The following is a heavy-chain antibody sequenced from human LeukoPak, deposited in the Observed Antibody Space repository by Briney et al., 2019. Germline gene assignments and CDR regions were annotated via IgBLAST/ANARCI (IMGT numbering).Heavy chain of an antibody. CDR2: IKSKTDGGTT. J-gene: IGHJ3*02. D-gene: IGHD3-22*01. CDR3: TTEDDSSGYYYPDAFDI. Sequence: PGGSLRLSCAASGFTFSNAWMNWVRQAPGKGLEWVGRIKSKTDGGTTDYAAPVKGRFTISRDDSKNTLYLQMNSLKTEDTAVYYCTTEDDSSGYYYPDAFDIWGQGTMVTASS. V-gene: IGHV3-15*07. CDR1: GFTFSNAW.